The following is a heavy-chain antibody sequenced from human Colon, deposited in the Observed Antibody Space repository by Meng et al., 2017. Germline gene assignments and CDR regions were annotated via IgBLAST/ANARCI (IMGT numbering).Heavy chain of an antibody. J-gene: IGHJ4*02. D-gene: IGHD4-23*01. CDR2: IDHRGSA. Sequence: QVQLQEAGPGLVKPSVTLSLACSVSGASVSVNSYWSWVRQPPGRGLEWIGQIDHRGSAYYRPSLNSRVTMSLDKSRNQFSLRLTSVTAADTAMYYCARHGGYYQDFWGQGTLVTVSS. CDR1: GASVSVNSY. CDR3: ARHGGYYQDF. V-gene: IGHV4-4*02.